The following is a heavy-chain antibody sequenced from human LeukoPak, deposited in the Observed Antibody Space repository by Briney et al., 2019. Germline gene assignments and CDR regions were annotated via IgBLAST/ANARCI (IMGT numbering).Heavy chain of an antibody. V-gene: IGHV1-2*02. CDR2: INPHSGGT. J-gene: IGHJ4*02. Sequence: ASVKVSCKASGYTFTGYYIHWVRQAPGLGLEWMGWINPHSGGTNYAQKFQGGVTMTRDTSITTAYMELSSLRSDDTAVYYCARDVGEYCSSTNCYASHYWGQGTLVTVSS. CDR3: ARDVGEYCSSTNCYASHY. D-gene: IGHD2-2*01. CDR1: GYTFTGYY.